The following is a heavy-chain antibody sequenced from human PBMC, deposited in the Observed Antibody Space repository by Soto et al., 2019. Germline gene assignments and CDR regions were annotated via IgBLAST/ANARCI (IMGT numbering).Heavy chain of an antibody. D-gene: IGHD2-2*01. Sequence: GGSLRLSCTASGFIFGDYAMSWFRQAPGKGLEWVSLIRNKGFGGAPEYAASVKGRFTISRDDSKSTAYLHMNNLKTEDTGVYFCTRDVSPAAHFYYYGMDVWGQGTTVTVSS. CDR1: GFIFGDYA. J-gene: IGHJ6*02. V-gene: IGHV3-49*03. CDR3: TRDVSPAAHFYYYGMDV. CDR2: IRNKGFGGAP.